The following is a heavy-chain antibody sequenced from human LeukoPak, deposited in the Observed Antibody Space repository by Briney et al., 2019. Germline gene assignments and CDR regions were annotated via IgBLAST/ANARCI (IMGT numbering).Heavy chain of an antibody. Sequence: GASVKVSCKASGGTFSSYAISWVRRAPGQGLEWMGGIIPIFGTANYAQKFQGRVTITADESTSTAYMELSSLRSEDTAVYYCARAAHGGNSGYYYYYYMDVWGKGTTVTVSS. CDR1: GGTFSSYA. D-gene: IGHD4-23*01. CDR2: IIPIFGTA. V-gene: IGHV1-69*13. J-gene: IGHJ6*03. CDR3: ARAAHGGNSGYYYYYYMDV.